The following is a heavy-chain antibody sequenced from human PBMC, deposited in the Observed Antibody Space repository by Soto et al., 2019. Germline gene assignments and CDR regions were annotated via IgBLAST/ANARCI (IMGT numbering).Heavy chain of an antibody. J-gene: IGHJ5*02. V-gene: IGHV3-23*01. CDR1: GFTFSSYA. Sequence: PGGSLRLSCAASGFTFSSYAMSWVRQAPGKGLEWVSAISGSGGSTYYADSVKGRFTISRDNSKNTLYLQMNSLRAEDTAVYYCAKGGGYSYGYFYNWFDPWGQGTLVTVSS. CDR3: AKGGGYSYGYFYNWFDP. D-gene: IGHD5-18*01. CDR2: ISGSGGST.